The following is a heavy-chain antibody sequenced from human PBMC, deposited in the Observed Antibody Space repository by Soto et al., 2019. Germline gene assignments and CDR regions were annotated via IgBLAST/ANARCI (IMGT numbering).Heavy chain of an antibody. J-gene: IGHJ6*03. CDR2: MNPNSGNT. D-gene: IGHD2-2*01. Sequence: QVQLVQSGAEVKKPGASVKVSCKASGYTFTSYDINWVRQATGQGLEWMGWMNPNSGNTGYAQKFQGRVTMTRNTSISTAYMELSSLRSEDTAVYYCARVFVVVPAAMLPAYYYYYYYMDVWGKGTTVTVSS. CDR3: ARVFVVVPAAMLPAYYYYYYYMDV. CDR1: GYTFTSYD. V-gene: IGHV1-8*01.